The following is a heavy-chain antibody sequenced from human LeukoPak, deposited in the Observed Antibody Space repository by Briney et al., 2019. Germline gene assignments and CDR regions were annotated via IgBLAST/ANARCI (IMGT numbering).Heavy chain of an antibody. D-gene: IGHD6-6*01. J-gene: IGHJ4*02. CDR1: GFTFSSFG. CDR2: IWYDGSDK. Sequence: GGSLRLSCAASGFTFSSFGMRWVRQAPGKGLEWVAIIWYDGSDKYYADSVKGRFTVSRDNSKNTLHLQVNSLRAEDTAVYYCARDRGTTSSAGYYFDTWGQGALVTVSS. V-gene: IGHV3-33*01. CDR3: ARDRGTTSSAGYYFDT.